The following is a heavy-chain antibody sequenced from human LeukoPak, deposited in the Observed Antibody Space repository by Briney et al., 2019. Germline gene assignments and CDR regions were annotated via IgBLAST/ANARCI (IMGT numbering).Heavy chain of an antibody. CDR2: ISSSSSYI. D-gene: IGHD3-22*01. Sequence: GGSLRLPCAASGFTFSSYSMNWVRQAPGKGLEWVSSISSSSSYIYYADSVKGRFTISRDNAKNSLYLQMNSLRAEDTAVYYCALDYYDSSGTRAGGAFDIWGQGTMVTVSS. J-gene: IGHJ3*02. CDR1: GFTFSSYS. V-gene: IGHV3-21*01. CDR3: ALDYYDSSGTRAGGAFDI.